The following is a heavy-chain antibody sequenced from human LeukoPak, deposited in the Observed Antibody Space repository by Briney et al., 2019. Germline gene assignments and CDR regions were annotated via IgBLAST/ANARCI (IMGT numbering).Heavy chain of an antibody. CDR2: ISGSGGST. V-gene: IGHV3-23*01. D-gene: IGHD2-15*01. Sequence: PGGSLRLSCAASGFTFSSYAMSWVRQAPGKGLEWVSAISGSGGSTYYADSVKGRFTISRDNSKNTLYLQMNSLRAEDTAVYYCARESSFRYCSGGSCYSGSWFDPWGQGTLVTVSS. J-gene: IGHJ5*02. CDR1: GFTFSSYA. CDR3: ARESSFRYCSGGSCYSGSWFDP.